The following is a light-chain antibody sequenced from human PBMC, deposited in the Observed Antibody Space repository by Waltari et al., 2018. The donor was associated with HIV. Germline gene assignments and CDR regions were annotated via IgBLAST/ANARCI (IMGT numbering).Light chain of an antibody. V-gene: IGLV1-44*01. CDR1: SSSIGSNT. CDR3: AAWDDSLNGFWV. J-gene: IGLJ3*02. Sequence: QSVLTQPPSASGTPGQRVTISCSGSSSSIGSNTVNWFQQLPGTAPKLLIYSNNQRPAGVPDRFSGSKSCTSASLAISGLQSEDEADYYCAAWDDSLNGFWVFGGGTKLTVL. CDR2: SNN.